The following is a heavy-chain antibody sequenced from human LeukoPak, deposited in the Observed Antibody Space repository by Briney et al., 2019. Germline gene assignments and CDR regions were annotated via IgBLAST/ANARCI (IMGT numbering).Heavy chain of an antibody. Sequence: PGGSLRLSCAASGFTFTIYTMNWVRQAPGRGLEWVSSISDRNSYIYYADSVKGRFTISRDNAKNSLYLHMSSLRDEDTAIYYCARSPRYGPHVFYYVMDVWGQGTTVTVSS. J-gene: IGHJ6*02. V-gene: IGHV3-21*01. D-gene: IGHD4-17*01. CDR3: ARSPRYGPHVFYYVMDV. CDR1: GFTFTIYT. CDR2: ISDRNSYI.